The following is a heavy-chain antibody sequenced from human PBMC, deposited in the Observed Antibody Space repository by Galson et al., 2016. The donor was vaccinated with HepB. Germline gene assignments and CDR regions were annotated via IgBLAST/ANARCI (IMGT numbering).Heavy chain of an antibody. V-gene: IGHV6-1*01. CDR3: ARVRCSTFRCQNWFDP. D-gene: IGHD2/OR15-2a*01. Sequence: CAISGDSVSSNSAAWTWIRQSPLRGLEWLGRTYYRSKWYNDYAVSVKSRISIHPDTSKNQFSLQLNSVTPGDTAVYYCARVRCSTFRCQNWFDPWGRGTLVTVSS. CDR1: GDSVSSNSAA. J-gene: IGHJ5*02. CDR2: TYYRSKWYN.